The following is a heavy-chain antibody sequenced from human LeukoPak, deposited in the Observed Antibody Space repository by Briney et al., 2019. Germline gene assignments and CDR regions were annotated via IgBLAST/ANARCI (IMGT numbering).Heavy chain of an antibody. J-gene: IGHJ4*02. V-gene: IGHV1-18*01. CDR2: ISAYNGNT. Sequence: ASVKVSCKASGGTFSSYAISWVRQAPGQGLEWMGWISAYNGNTNYAQKLQGRVTMTTDTSTSTAYMELRSLRSDDTAVYYCARDLGGWELLRSAFDYWGQGTLVTVSS. CDR1: GGTFSSYA. CDR3: ARDLGGWELLRSAFDY. D-gene: IGHD1-26*01.